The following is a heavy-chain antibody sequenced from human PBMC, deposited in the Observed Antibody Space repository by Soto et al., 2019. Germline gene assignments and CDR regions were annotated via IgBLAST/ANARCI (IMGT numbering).Heavy chain of an antibody. CDR3: ARHVITTVVRGFVITHEYYSGMDV. D-gene: IGHD3-10*01. J-gene: IGHJ6*02. CDR1: GGSISRDAYH. CDR2: IYYDGST. V-gene: IGHV4-39*01. Sequence: SEAWSVRWSGSGGSISRDAYHWAWILRAPGKGLECIGSIYYDGSTYYNPSLKSRLTISLDTSKNQLSLELKSVTAADTAVYYCARHVITTVVRGFVITHEYYSGMDVWGQGTTVS.